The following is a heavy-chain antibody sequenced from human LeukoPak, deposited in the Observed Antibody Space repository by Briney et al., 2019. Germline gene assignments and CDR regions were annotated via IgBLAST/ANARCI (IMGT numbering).Heavy chain of an antibody. D-gene: IGHD6-13*01. CDR3: ARAAAGPYFDY. CDR1: GFTFSSYE. Sequence: GGSLRLSCAASGFTFSSYEMNWVRQAPGKGLEWVSYISSSGSTIYYAASVKGRFTISRDNAKNSLYLQMNSLRAEDTAVYYCARAAAGPYFDYWGQGTLVTVSS. J-gene: IGHJ4*02. V-gene: IGHV3-48*03. CDR2: ISSSGSTI.